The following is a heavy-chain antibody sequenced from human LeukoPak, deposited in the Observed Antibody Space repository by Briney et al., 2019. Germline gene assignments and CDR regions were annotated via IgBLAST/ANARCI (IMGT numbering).Heavy chain of an antibody. CDR1: GFTFNSYS. CDR3: ARRAAENYFDY. CDR2: ISSSSSTI. D-gene: IGHD6-13*01. Sequence: PGGSLRLTCAASGFTFNSYSMNWVRQAPGKGLEWVSYISSSSSTIYYADSVKGRFTISRDNAKNSLYLQMNSLRAEDTAVYYCARRAAENYFDYWGQGTLVTVSS. V-gene: IGHV3-48*01. J-gene: IGHJ4*02.